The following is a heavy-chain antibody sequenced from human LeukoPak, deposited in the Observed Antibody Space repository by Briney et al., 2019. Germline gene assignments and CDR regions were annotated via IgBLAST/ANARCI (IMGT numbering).Heavy chain of an antibody. CDR3: ARHWGYSYRQPLDY. D-gene: IGHD5-18*01. V-gene: IGHV5-51*01. CDR2: IFAGDSDT. Sequence: GESLKISCKASGYTFTDYWIDWVRQVPGKGLEWMGIIFAGDSDTKYSPAFQGQVTFSVDKSINTAYLQWSSLKASDTAKYYCARHWGYSYRQPLDYWGLGTLVTVSS. CDR1: GYTFTDYW. J-gene: IGHJ4*02.